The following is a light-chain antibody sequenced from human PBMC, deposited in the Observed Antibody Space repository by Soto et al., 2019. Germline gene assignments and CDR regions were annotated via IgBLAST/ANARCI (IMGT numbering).Light chain of an antibody. J-gene: IGLJ1*01. CDR1: SSNIGAGYD. V-gene: IGLV1-40*01. Sequence: QSVLPQPPSVSGAPGQRVTISCAGRSSNIGAGYDVHWYQQLPGSAPKVVIYGDRNRPSGVPERFSGSKSGTSASLAITGLQAEDEADYYCQSYDTALSEYVFGSGTKVTVL. CDR3: QSYDTALSEYV. CDR2: GDR.